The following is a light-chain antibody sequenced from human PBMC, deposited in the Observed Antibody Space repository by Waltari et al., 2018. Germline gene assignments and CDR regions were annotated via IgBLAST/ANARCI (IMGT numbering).Light chain of an antibody. Sequence: DIQMTQSPSSLSASVGDRVTITRRASQGITHSLAWYQQKPGKAPKLLLFAASRLESGVPSRFSGSGSGTDYTLTISSLQPEDFATYYCQQYYGTLLTFGGGTKVEIK. CDR3: QQYYGTLLT. CDR1: QGITHS. V-gene: IGKV1-NL1*01. J-gene: IGKJ4*01. CDR2: AAS.